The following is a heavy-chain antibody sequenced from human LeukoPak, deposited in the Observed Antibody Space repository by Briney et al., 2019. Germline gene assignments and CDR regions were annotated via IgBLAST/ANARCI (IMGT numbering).Heavy chain of an antibody. J-gene: IGHJ5*02. D-gene: IGHD3-9*01. CDR2: INTDGSST. V-gene: IGHV3-74*01. Sequence: GGSLRLSCAASGFTFSSYWMHWVRPAPGKGLVWVSRINTDGSSTSYADSVKGRFTVSRDNAKNSLYLQMNSLRAEDTAVYYCARDHGYDILTGYSPWGQGTLVTVSS. CDR3: ARDHGYDILTGYSP. CDR1: GFTFSSYW.